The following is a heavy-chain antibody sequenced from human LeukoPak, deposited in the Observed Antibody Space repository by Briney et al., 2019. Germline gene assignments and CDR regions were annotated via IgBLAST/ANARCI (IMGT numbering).Heavy chain of an antibody. Sequence: GGSLRLSCAASGFTFSSYSMNWVRQAPGKGLEWVSSISSSSYIYYADSVRGRFTISRDNAKNSLYLQMNSLRAEDTAVYYCARSQGAMFRVPDYWGQGTLVTVSS. CDR3: ARSQGAMFRVPDY. CDR2: ISSSSYI. V-gene: IGHV3-21*01. J-gene: IGHJ4*02. D-gene: IGHD3-16*01. CDR1: GFTFSSYS.